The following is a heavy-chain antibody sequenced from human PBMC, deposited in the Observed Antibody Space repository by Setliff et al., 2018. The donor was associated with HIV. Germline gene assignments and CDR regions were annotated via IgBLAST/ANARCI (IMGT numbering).Heavy chain of an antibody. CDR3: ARGSGYPWYFDL. V-gene: IGHV4-4*07. CDR2: IYTSGST. Sequence: PSETLSLTCSVSGGSLSSYYWSWIRQPAGKGLEWIGRIYTSGSTNYNPSLKSRVTISVDTSRNQFSLKLSSVTAADTAVYYCARGSGYPWYFDLWGRGTLVTVSS. CDR1: GGSLSSYY. D-gene: IGHD3-22*01. J-gene: IGHJ2*01.